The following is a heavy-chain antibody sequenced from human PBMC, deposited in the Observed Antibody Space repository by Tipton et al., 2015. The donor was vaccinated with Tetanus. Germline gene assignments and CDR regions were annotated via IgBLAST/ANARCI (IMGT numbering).Heavy chain of an antibody. Sequence: TLSLTCTVSGGSISSYYWSWIRQPAGKGLEWIGRIYTSGSTNYNPSLKSRVTMSVDTSKSQFSLKVSSVTAADTAVYFCARASGSHPSYYYYAADVWGQGTTVTVSS. CDR2: IYTSGST. V-gene: IGHV4-4*07. D-gene: IGHD1-26*01. J-gene: IGHJ6*02. CDR1: GGSISSYY. CDR3: ARASGSHPSYYYYAADV.